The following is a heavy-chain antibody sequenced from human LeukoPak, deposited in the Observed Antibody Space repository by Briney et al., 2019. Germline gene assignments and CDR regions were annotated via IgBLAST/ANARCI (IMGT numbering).Heavy chain of an antibody. D-gene: IGHD1-1*01. CDR3: ARARGYNWNPPLRTQPSRYNWFDP. J-gene: IGHJ5*02. CDR1: GGSISSSSYY. CDR2: IYYSGST. V-gene: IGHV4-39*01. Sequence: SETLSLTCTVSGGSISSSSYYWGWIRQPPGKGLEWIGSIYYSGSTYYNPSLKSRVTISVDTSKNQFSLKLSSVTAADTAVNYCARARGYNWNPPLRTQPSRYNWFDPWGQGTLVTVSS.